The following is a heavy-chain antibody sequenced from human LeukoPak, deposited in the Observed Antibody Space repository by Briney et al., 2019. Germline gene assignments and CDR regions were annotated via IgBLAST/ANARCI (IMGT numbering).Heavy chain of an antibody. V-gene: IGHV3-30*18. J-gene: IGHJ3*02. D-gene: IGHD3-22*01. Sequence: PGGSLRLSCAASGFTFSSYGMHWVRQAPGKGLEWVAVISYDGSNKYYADSVKGRFTISRDNSKNTLYLQMNSLRAEDTAVYYCAKEPDYYDSSGYGDIWGQGTMVTVSS. CDR3: AKEPDYYDSSGYGDI. CDR2: ISYDGSNK. CDR1: GFTFSSYG.